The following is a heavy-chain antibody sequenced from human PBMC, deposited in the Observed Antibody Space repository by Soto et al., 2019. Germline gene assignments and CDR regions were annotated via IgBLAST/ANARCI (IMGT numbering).Heavy chain of an antibody. J-gene: IGHJ3*02. CDR2: MSHSGGT. D-gene: IGHD1-1*01. CDR1: GGFVSSGSYY. V-gene: IGHV4-34*01. CDR3: ARVERGTATTVVDAFDI. Sequence: QVQLQQWGAGLLKPSETLSLTCAVYGGFVSSGSYYWSWIRQPPGKGLEWIGEMSHSGGTHSIPTLTSRVPVSVDTSKYQFSLKMSSVTAADTALYYCARVERGTATTVVDAFDIWGPGTMVTVSS.